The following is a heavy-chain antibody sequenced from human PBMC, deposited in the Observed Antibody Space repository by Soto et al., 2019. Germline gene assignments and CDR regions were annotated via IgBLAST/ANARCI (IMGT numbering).Heavy chain of an antibody. D-gene: IGHD6-13*01. CDR2: IYHSGST. CDR3: ARGVGIAAAGNLDY. Sequence: SETLSLTCAVSGYSISSGYYWGWIRQPPGKGLEWIGSIYHSGSTYYNPSLKSRVTISVDTSKNQFSLKLSSVTAADTAVYYCARGVGIAAAGNLDYWGQGTLVTVSS. J-gene: IGHJ4*02. V-gene: IGHV4-38-2*01. CDR1: GYSISSGYY.